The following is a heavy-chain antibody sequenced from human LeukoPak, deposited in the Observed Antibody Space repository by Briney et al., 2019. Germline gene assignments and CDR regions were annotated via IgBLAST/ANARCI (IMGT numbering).Heavy chain of an antibody. CDR2: VYYSGRT. Sequence: SETLSLTCTVSGGSINTYYWSWIRQPPGKGLQWIGFVYYSGRTSYNPSLKSRVTISVDTSKSQFSLRLSSVTAADTAMYYCARLGLGDEACWFDPWGQGTLVTVSS. CDR3: ARLGLGDEACWFDP. J-gene: IGHJ5*02. D-gene: IGHD3-10*01. CDR1: GGSINTYY. V-gene: IGHV4-59*01.